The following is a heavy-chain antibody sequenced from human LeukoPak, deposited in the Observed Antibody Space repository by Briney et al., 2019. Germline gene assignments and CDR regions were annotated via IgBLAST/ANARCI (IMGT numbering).Heavy chain of an antibody. V-gene: IGHV3-74*03. CDR2: ISSDGTYT. D-gene: IGHD2-21*02. J-gene: IGHJ1*01. CDR3: AITVDCRATTDCYSYFHH. CDR1: GFTFSSYF. Sequence: GGSLRLSCAATGFTFSSYFMHWVRQAPGKGLDWVSRISSDGTYTEYADSVKGRFTISRDNAKDTLYLQVNSLRAEDTAVYYCAITVDCRATTDCYSYFHHSGQGTLVTVSS.